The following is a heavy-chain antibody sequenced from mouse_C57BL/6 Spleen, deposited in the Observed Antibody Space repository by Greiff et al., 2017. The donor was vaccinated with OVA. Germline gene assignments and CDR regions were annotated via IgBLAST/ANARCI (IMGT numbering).Heavy chain of an antibody. CDR1: GYAFTNYL. D-gene: IGHD1-1*01. J-gene: IGHJ4*01. CDR2: IKPGSGGT. CDR3: ARGGYYYGSSYYYAMDY. Sequence: VQLQQSGAELVRPGTSVKVSCKASGYAFTNYLIEWVKQRPGQGLEWIGVIKPGSGGTNYNEKFKGKATLTADKSSSTAYMQLSSLTSEDSAVYFCARGGYYYGSSYYYAMDYWGQGTSVTVSS. V-gene: IGHV1-54*01.